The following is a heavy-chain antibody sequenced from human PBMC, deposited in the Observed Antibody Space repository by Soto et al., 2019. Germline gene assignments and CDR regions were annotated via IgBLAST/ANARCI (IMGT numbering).Heavy chain of an antibody. D-gene: IGHD3-16*01. V-gene: IGHV3-30*18. CDR2: ISYDGSNK. J-gene: IGHJ6*02. CDR3: AKEGGLGGMDV. Sequence: SLRLSCAASGFTFSSYGMHWVRQAPGKGLEWVAVISYDGSNKYYADSVKGRFTISRDNSKNTLYLQMNSLRAEDTAVYYCAKEGGLGGMDVWGQGTTVTVSS. CDR1: GFTFSSYG.